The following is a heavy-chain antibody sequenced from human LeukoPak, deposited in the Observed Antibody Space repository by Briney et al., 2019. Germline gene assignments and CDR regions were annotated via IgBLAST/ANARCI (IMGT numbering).Heavy chain of an antibody. Sequence: PGGPLRLSCAASGFRFSDYSMNWVRQAPGKGLEWISYIGISSGNTNYADSVKGRFTISGDKAKNSLYLQMNSLRVEDTAVYYCARDYKYAFDNWGQGTLVTVSS. J-gene: IGHJ4*02. CDR2: IGISSGNT. CDR3: ARDYKYAFDN. CDR1: GFRFSDYS. D-gene: IGHD5-24*01. V-gene: IGHV3-48*01.